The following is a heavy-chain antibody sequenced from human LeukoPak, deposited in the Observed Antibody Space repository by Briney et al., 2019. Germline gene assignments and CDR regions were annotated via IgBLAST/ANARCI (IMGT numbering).Heavy chain of an antibody. V-gene: IGHV3-21*01. CDR3: ARVVGSSSSWTKGYYFDY. Sequence: GGSLRLSCAASGFTFSSYSMNWVRQAPGKGLEWVSSISSSSSYIYYADSVKGRFTISRDNAKNSLYLQMNSLRAEDTAVYYCARVVGSSSSWTKGYYFDYWGQGTLVTVSS. CDR2: ISSSSSYI. CDR1: GFTFSSYS. D-gene: IGHD6-13*01. J-gene: IGHJ4*02.